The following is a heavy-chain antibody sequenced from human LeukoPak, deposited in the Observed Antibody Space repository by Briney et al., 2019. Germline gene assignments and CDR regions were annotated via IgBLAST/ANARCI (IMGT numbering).Heavy chain of an antibody. CDR1: GYSFTSYW. Sequence: GESLKISCKGSGYSFTSYWIGWVRQMPGKGLEWMGIIYPGDSDTRYSPSFQGQVTISADKSISTAYLQWSSLKASDTAMYYCARAFTKQRLVQSEFDPWGQGTLVTVSS. CDR3: ARAFTKQRLVQSEFDP. CDR2: IYPGDSDT. V-gene: IGHV5-51*01. D-gene: IGHD6-13*01. J-gene: IGHJ5*02.